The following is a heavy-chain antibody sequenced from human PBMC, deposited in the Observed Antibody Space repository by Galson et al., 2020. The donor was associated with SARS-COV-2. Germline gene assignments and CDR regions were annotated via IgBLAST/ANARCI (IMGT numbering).Heavy chain of an antibody. J-gene: IGHJ4*02. D-gene: IGHD3-9*01. Sequence: GGSLRLSCAASGFTFSSYGMHWVRQAPGKGLEWVAVISYDGSNKYYADSVKGRFTISRDNSKNTLYLQMNSLRAEDTAVYYCARDPTDILTGYYTGKGSSFDYWGQGTLVTVSS. CDR3: ARDPTDILTGYYTGKGSSFDY. V-gene: IGHV3-30*03. CDR2: ISYDGSNK. CDR1: GFTFSSYG.